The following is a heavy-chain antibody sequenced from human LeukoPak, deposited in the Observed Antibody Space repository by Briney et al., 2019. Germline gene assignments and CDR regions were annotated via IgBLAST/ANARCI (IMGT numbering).Heavy chain of an antibody. CDR2: IWYDGIEK. CDR1: GFTFSSYG. D-gene: IGHD2-21*02. CDR3: ARSHRLLLPDY. Sequence: PSGGSLRLSCEASGFTFSSYGMHWVRQAPGKGLEWVAVIWYDGIEKYYGDSVKGRFTISRDNSKNMLYLQMSSLRAEDTALYYCARSHRLLLPDYWGQGTLVTVSS. J-gene: IGHJ4*02. V-gene: IGHV3-33*01.